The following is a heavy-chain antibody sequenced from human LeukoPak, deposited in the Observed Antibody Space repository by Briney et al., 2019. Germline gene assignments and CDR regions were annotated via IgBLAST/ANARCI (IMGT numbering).Heavy chain of an antibody. D-gene: IGHD1-26*01. CDR1: GFTFSAYA. V-gene: IGHV3-23*01. CDR2: ISGRGGST. Sequence: GGSLRLSCAASGFTFSAYAMSWVRQAPGKGLEWVSGISGRGGSTYYTDSVKGRFTISRDNSKNTLYLHMSSLRAEDTAVYYCAEDGSPWGQGTLVTVSP. J-gene: IGHJ5*02. CDR3: AEDGSP.